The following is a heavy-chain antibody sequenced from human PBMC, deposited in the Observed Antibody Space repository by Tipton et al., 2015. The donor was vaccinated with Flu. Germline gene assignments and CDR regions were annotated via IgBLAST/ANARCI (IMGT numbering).Heavy chain of an antibody. V-gene: IGHV4-61*02. CDR1: GASVSSGNNY. CDR3: ARLSGSYALDY. J-gene: IGHJ4*02. Sequence: TLSLTCTVSGASVSSGNNYWGWIRQPAGKGLEWIGRIYTSGSTNYNPSLKSRVTISVDTSKNQFSLKLSSVTAADTAVYYCARLSGSYALDYWGQGTLVTVSS. D-gene: IGHD1-26*01. CDR2: IYTSGST.